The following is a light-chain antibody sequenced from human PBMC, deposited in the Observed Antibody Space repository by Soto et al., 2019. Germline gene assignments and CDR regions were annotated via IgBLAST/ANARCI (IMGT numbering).Light chain of an antibody. CDR3: QSYDSSLSGWV. J-gene: IGLJ3*02. CDR2: GNN. V-gene: IGLV1-40*01. CDR1: SSNIGAAYD. Sequence: QSVLTQPPSVSGATGQRVTISCTRSSSNIGAAYDVHWYQHLPGTAPKLLIYGNNNRPSGVPDRFSGSKSGTSASLAITGLQAEDEADYYCQSYDSSLSGWVFGGGTKLTVL.